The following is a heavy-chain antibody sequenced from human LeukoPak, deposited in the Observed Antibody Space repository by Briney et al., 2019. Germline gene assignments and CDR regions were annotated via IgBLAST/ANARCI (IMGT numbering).Heavy chain of an antibody. J-gene: IGHJ4*02. CDR2: IYPSDSDT. CDR3: ARGHNYAADY. V-gene: IGHV5-51*01. CDR1: GFLFTSLW. Sequence: GESLKISCKVSGFLFTSLWIGWVRQMPGKGLEWMGLIYPSDSDTRYTPAFQGQVTISADRSISTAYLQWSSLKAPDTAIYYCARGHNYAADYWGQGTLVTVSS. D-gene: IGHD5-18*01.